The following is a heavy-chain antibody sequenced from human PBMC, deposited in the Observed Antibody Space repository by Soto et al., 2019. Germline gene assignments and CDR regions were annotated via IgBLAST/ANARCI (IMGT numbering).Heavy chain of an antibody. CDR2: IKSKTDGGTT. Sequence: EVQLVESGGGLVKPGGSLRLSCAASGFTFSNAWMSWVRQAPGKGLEWVGRIKSKTDGGTTDYAAPVKGRFTISRDDSKNTLYLQMNSLKTEDTAVYYCTTSLYSWNEDYYYYYMDVWGKGTTVTVSS. V-gene: IGHV3-15*01. D-gene: IGHD1-20*01. CDR1: GFTFSNAW. J-gene: IGHJ6*03. CDR3: TTSLYSWNEDYYYYYMDV.